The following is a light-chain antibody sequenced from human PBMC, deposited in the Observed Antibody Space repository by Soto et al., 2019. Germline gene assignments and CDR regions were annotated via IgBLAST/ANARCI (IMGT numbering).Light chain of an antibody. Sequence: EMVMTQSPGTLSVSPGERATVSCRASESVSSRFLAWYQQKPGQAPRLLIYGASTRATGIPARFSGSGSGTEFTLTISSLQSEDFAVYYCQQYNNWPLTFGQGTKVDIK. CDR1: ESVSSRF. CDR3: QQYNNWPLT. CDR2: GAS. V-gene: IGKV3D-15*01. J-gene: IGKJ1*01.